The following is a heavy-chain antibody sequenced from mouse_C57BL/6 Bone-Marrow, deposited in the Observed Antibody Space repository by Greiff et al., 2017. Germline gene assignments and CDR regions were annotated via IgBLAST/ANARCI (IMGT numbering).Heavy chain of an antibody. D-gene: IGHD2-4*01. CDR1: GFTFSSYA. CDR3: ARDDYDAWFAY. J-gene: IGHJ3*01. CDR2: ISDGGSYT. V-gene: IGHV5-4*01. Sequence: EVQVVESGGGLVKPGGSLKLSCAASGFTFSSYAMSWVRQTPEKRLEWVATISDGGSYTYYPDNVKGRFPISRDNAKNNLYLQMSHLKSEDTAMYYCARDDYDAWFAYWGQGTLVTVSA.